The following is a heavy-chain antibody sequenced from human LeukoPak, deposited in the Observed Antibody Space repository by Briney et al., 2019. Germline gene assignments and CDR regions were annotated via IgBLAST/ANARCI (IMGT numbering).Heavy chain of an antibody. CDR3: ARSEQLPNWFDP. CDR2: IDANNGRT. CDR1: GYTFSNNA. J-gene: IGHJ5*02. D-gene: IGHD6-13*01. V-gene: IGHV1-3*01. Sequence: GASVKVSCKASGYTFSNNAIQWVRQGPGKRLEWMGWIDANNGRTKYSQNFQGRLTITRDSSASTAYMELSRLRSDDTAVYYCARSEQLPNWFDPWGQGTLVTVSS.